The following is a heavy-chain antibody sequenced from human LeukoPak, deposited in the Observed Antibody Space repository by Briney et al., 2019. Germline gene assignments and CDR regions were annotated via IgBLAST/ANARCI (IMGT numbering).Heavy chain of an antibody. Sequence: PSETLSLTCTVSGVSISSYYWSWIRQPPGKGLEWIAYIYYSGSINYNPSLKSRVTISVDTSKNQFSPKLSSVTAADTAVYYCATSYSSGWYSFDYWGQGTLVTVSS. CDR1: GVSISSYY. J-gene: IGHJ4*02. V-gene: IGHV4-59*01. CDR3: ATSYSSGWYSFDY. CDR2: IYYSGSI. D-gene: IGHD6-19*01.